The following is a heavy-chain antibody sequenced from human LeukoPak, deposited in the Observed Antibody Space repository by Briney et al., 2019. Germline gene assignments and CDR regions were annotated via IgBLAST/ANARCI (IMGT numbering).Heavy chain of an antibody. Sequence: ASVTVSCKASGGTFSSYAISWVRQAPVQGLEWMGGIIPIFGTANYAQKFQDRVTITADESTSTAYMELSSLRSEDTAVYYCARGYDSSGYYYGEEGYYFDYWGQGTLVTVSS. J-gene: IGHJ4*02. CDR2: IIPIFGTA. CDR1: GGTFSSYA. V-gene: IGHV1-69*13. D-gene: IGHD3-22*01. CDR3: ARGYDSSGYYYGEEGYYFDY.